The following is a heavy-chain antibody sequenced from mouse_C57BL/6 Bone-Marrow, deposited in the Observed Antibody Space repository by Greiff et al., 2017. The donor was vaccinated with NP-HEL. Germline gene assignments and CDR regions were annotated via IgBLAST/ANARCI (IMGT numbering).Heavy chain of an antibody. D-gene: IGHD5-1*01. J-gene: IGHJ2*01. CDR1: GFTFSSYA. CDR2: ISSGGDYI. Sequence: DVMLVESGEGLVKPGGSLKLSCAASGFTFSSYAMSWVRQTPEKRLEWVAYISSGGDYIYYADTVKGRFTLSRDNARNTLYLQMSSLKSEDTSRYYCTSGRCLPFDYWGQGTTLTVSS. CDR3: TSGRCLPFDY. V-gene: IGHV5-9-1*02.